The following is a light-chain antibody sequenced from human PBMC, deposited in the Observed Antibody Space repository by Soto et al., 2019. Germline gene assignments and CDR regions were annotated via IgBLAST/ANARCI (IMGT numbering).Light chain of an antibody. Sequence: DILMTQYQLARPVTPGEPASIACRSAQSLLHSNGYNYLDWYLQKPGQSPQLLIYLGSSRSSGVPDRFSGSGSGTDFTLKISCVEAEDVGIYYCMQGPHTPPTFGQVTRLEIK. J-gene: IGKJ5*01. V-gene: IGKV2-28*01. CDR2: LGS. CDR1: QSLLHSNGYNY. CDR3: MQGPHTPPT.